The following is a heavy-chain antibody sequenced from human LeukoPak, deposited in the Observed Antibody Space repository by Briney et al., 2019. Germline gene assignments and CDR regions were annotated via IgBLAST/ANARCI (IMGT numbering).Heavy chain of an antibody. CDR3: AGPRGGAY. D-gene: IGHD3-10*01. V-gene: IGHV3-7*01. CDR2: IKQDGGET. J-gene: IGHJ4*02. CDR1: GFTFSTYW. Sequence: GGSLRLSCAASGFTFSTYWMTWVRQAPGKGLEWVANIKQDGGETYYVDSVKGRFTISRDNAKNSLYLQMNSLRAEDTALYYCAGPRGGAYWGQGTLVTVSS.